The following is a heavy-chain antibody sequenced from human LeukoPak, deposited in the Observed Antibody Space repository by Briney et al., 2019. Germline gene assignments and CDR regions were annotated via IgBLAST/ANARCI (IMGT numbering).Heavy chain of an antibody. Sequence: SETLSLTCTVSGGSISSSTYYWGWIRQPPGKGLEWVGSVYYTRSTYYNPSLKSRVTLSVDTSKNQFSLQLTSVPASDTAGHYSARGVVGATVDYWGQGTLVTVSS. J-gene: IGHJ4*02. CDR1: GGSISSSTYY. D-gene: IGHD1-26*01. V-gene: IGHV4-39*01. CDR2: VYYTRST. CDR3: ARGVVGATVDY.